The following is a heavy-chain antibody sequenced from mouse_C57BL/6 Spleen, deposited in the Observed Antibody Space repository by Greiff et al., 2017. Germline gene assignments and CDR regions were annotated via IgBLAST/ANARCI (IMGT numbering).Heavy chain of an antibody. J-gene: IGHJ2*01. D-gene: IGHD2-4*01. Sequence: EVQLQQSWAELVRPGASVKLSCTASGFNIKDAYMHWVKQRPEQGLEWIGWIDPENGDTEYASKFQGKATITADTSSNTAYLQLSSLTSEDTAVYYCTTWDYDNYWGQGTTLTVSS. CDR3: TTWDYDNY. CDR1: GFNIKDAY. V-gene: IGHV14-4*01. CDR2: IDPENGDT.